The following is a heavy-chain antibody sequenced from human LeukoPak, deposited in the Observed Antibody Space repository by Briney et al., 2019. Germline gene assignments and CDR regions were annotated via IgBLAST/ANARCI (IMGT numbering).Heavy chain of an antibody. D-gene: IGHD6-25*01. CDR1: GGSISTGTYY. CDR2: IYTSGSI. Sequence: SQTLSLTCTVSGGSISTGTYYYSWIRQPAGKRLEWIGRIYTSGSINYNPSLKSRVTISVDTSKNQFSLKLSSVTAADTAVYYCARDVGSAAAVNDAFDIWGQGTMVTVSS. V-gene: IGHV4-61*02. CDR3: ARDVGSAAAVNDAFDI. J-gene: IGHJ3*02.